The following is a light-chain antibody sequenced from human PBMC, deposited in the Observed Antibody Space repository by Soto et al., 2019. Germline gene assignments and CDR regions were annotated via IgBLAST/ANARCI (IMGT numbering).Light chain of an antibody. V-gene: IGKV3-15*01. CDR3: QQYNNWLRT. CDR2: EAS. Sequence: EIVMTQSPATLSVSPGERATLSCRASQSVSSNLAWYQQKPGQAPRLLIYEASTRATGIPGRFRGSGSGTECAIPLSRRPSDDFAVYYWQQYNNWLRTFGQGTKVEIK. J-gene: IGKJ1*01. CDR1: QSVSSN.